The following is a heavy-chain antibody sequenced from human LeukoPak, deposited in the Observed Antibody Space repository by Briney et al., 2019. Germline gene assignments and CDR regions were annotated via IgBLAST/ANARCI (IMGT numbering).Heavy chain of an antibody. CDR1: GFTFSSYS. J-gene: IGHJ4*02. CDR3: ARDVDTAMSLDY. V-gene: IGHV3-48*01. CDR2: ISGSSSTI. D-gene: IGHD5-18*01. Sequence: PGGSLRLSCAASGFTFSSYSMNWVRQAPGKGLEWVSYISGSSSTIYYADSVKGRFTISRNNAKNSLSLQMNSLRAEDTAVYYCARDVDTAMSLDYWGPGTLVTVSS.